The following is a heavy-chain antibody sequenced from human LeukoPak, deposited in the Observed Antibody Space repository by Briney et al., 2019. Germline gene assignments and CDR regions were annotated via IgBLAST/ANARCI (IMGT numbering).Heavy chain of an antibody. Sequence: GGSLRLSCAASGFTFDDYAMHWVRQAPGKGLEWVSVIYSGGSTYYADSVKGRFTISRDNSKNTLYLQMNSLRAEDTAVYYCARSRVGSGVAAAGRYYYYMDVWGKGTTVTVSS. V-gene: IGHV3-53*01. CDR3: ARSRVGSGVAAAGRYYYYMDV. D-gene: IGHD6-13*01. J-gene: IGHJ6*03. CDR1: GFTFDDYA. CDR2: IYSGGST.